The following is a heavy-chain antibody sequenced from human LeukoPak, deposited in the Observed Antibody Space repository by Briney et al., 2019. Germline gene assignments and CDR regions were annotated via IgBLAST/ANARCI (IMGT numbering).Heavy chain of an antibody. J-gene: IGHJ6*02. CDR3: ARALGGYSGYDYRYYYYGMDV. V-gene: IGHV3-33*01. Sequence: GGSLRLSCAASGFTFSSYGMHWVRQAPGKGLEWVAVICYDGSNKYYADSVKGRFTISRDNSKNTLYLQMNSLRAEDTAVYYCARALGGYSGYDYRYYYYGMDVWGQGTTVTVSS. D-gene: IGHD5-12*01. CDR1: GFTFSSYG. CDR2: ICYDGSNK.